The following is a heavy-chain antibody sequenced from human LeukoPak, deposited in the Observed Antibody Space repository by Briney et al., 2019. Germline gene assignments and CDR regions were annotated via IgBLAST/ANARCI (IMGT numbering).Heavy chain of an antibody. V-gene: IGHV3-49*04. Sequence: GGSLRLSCAASGFIFSSNAMSWVRQAPGKGLEWVGFIRSKAYGGTTEYAASVKGRFPISRDDSKSIAYLQMNSLKTEDTAVYYCTRATRKNGSGPYGHWGQGTLVTVSS. CDR3: TRATRKNGSGPYGH. CDR2: IRSKAYGGTT. D-gene: IGHD3-10*01. J-gene: IGHJ4*02. CDR1: GFIFSSNA.